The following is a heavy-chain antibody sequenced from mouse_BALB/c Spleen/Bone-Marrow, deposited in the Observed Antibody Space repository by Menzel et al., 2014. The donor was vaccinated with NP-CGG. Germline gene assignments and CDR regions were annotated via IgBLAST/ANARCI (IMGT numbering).Heavy chain of an antibody. D-gene: IGHD1-1*01. CDR3: AREVVATDYFDY. Sequence: VQLKQSGPELVKPGASVKMSCKASRYTFTSYVLHWGRQKPGQGLEWIGFMNPFNDGTKYNEKFKGKATLTSDKSSSTAYMELSSLTSEDSAVYYCAREVVATDYFDYWGQGTTLTVSS. J-gene: IGHJ2*01. V-gene: IGHV1-14*01. CDR1: RYTFTSYV. CDR2: MNPFNDGT.